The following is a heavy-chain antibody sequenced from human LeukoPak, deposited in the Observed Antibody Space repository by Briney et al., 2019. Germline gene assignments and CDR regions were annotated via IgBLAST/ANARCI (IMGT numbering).Heavy chain of an antibody. D-gene: IGHD3-10*01. V-gene: IGHV3-7*01. CDR1: GFNFSIYW. CDR2: IKEDGSGK. CDR3: ARDYYYYDSGSYYSNIAN. Sequence: GGSLRLSCAASGFNFSIYWMSWVRQAPGRGLEWVANIKEDGSGKYYVDSVKGRFTISRDNAKNSLFLQMNSLRVEDTAVYYCARDYYYYDSGSYYSNIANWGQGTLVTVSS. J-gene: IGHJ4*02.